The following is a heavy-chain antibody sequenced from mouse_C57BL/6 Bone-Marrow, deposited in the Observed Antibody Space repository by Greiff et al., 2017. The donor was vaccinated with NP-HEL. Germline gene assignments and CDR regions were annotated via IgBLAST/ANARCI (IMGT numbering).Heavy chain of an antibody. V-gene: IGHV5-16*01. D-gene: IGHD2-4*01. CDR1: GFTFSDYY. CDR3: AREGGLRRRTYAMDY. J-gene: IGHJ4*01. Sequence: EVHLVESEGGLVQPGSSMKLSCTASGFTFSDYYMAWVRRVPETGLEWVANINYDGSSTYYLDSLKSRFIISSDNAKNILYLQMSSLKSEDTATYYCAREGGLRRRTYAMDYWGQGTSVTVSS. CDR2: INYDGSST.